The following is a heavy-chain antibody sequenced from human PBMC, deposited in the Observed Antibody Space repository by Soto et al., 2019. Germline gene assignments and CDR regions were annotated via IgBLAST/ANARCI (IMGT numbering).Heavy chain of an antibody. Sequence: SQTLSLPCAISGDSVSSNTASWNWIRQSPSRGLEWLGRTYFRSKWYSDYAVSVKSQIIINPDTSNNQFSLQLNSVTPEDTAVYFCAKGDNLGPKTGYAFDPWGQGIMVTVSS. CDR3: AKGDNLGPKTGYAFDP. CDR2: TYFRSKWYS. D-gene: IGHD5-12*01. J-gene: IGHJ5*02. V-gene: IGHV6-1*01. CDR1: GDSVSSNTAS.